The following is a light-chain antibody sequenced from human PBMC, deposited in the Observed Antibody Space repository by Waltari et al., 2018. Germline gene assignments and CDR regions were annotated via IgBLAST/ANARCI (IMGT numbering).Light chain of an antibody. CDR1: NSDVGFYKR. CDR3: YSYTTSGIYV. V-gene: IGLV2-18*02. CDR2: QVS. J-gene: IGLJ1*01. Sequence: QSALTQPPSVSGSPGQSVTISCAGTNSDVGFYKRVSWYKQSPGTAPKLIVYQVSNRPSGFPDRFSGSKSGSTASLTISGLQAEDEADYYCYSYTTSGIYVFGTGTKVSVL.